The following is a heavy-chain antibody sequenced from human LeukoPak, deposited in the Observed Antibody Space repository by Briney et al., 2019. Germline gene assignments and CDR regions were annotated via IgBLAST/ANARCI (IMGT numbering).Heavy chain of an antibody. V-gene: IGHV4-4*02. Sequence: NPSETLSLTCAVSGVSISSSNWWSLVRQPPGEGLGGIGMNYYSGSNYYNPSLNSRTTIVVDTAKNQFPLKLSSVTAAAAAVYYCARDRDVVVTGHWFNRWGEGTLVTVSS. CDR2: NYYSGSN. CDR3: ARDRDVVVTGHWFNR. J-gene: IGHJ5*02. D-gene: IGHD2-21*02. CDR1: GVSISSSNW.